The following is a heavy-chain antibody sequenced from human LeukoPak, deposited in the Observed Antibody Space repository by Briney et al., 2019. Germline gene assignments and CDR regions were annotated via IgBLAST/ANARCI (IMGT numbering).Heavy chain of an antibody. CDR2: INPNSGST. CDR1: GYTFTGYY. J-gene: IGHJ4*02. V-gene: IGHV1-2*02. Sequence: GSSVPVSRKCSGYTFTGYYLHWVRQAPGQGLEWMGWINPNSGSTNYAQKFQGRVTMTRDTSISTAYMELSRLRSDDTAVYYCARDSSIVGAMGIDYWGQGTLVTVSS. D-gene: IGHD1-26*01. CDR3: ARDSSIVGAMGIDY.